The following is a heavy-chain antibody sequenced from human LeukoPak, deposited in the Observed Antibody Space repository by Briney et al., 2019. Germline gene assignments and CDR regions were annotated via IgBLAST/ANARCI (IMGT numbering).Heavy chain of an antibody. CDR2: IYYSGST. J-gene: IGHJ3*02. Sequence: PSQTLSLTCTVSGGSISSGGYYWRWLRQHPGKGLEWIGYIYYSGSTYYNPSLKSRVTISVDTSKNQFSLKLSSVTAADTAVYYCARDTMVRGKGAFDIWGQGTMVTVSS. D-gene: IGHD3-10*01. CDR3: ARDTMVRGKGAFDI. CDR1: GGSISSGGYY. V-gene: IGHV4-31*03.